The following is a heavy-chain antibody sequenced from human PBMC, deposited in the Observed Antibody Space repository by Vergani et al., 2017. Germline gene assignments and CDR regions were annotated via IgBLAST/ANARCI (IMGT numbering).Heavy chain of an antibody. Sequence: QVQLQESGPGLVTPSQTLSLTCSVSGGSFSSDNVYWTWLRQPAGKGLEWIGRIYTSGSTEYNPSLKSRVTISIDTSKNQFSLNLSSVTAADTAVYYCARAQYYNWFDPGGQGRMVTVSS. CDR2: IYTSGST. V-gene: IGHV4-61*02. D-gene: IGHD3-10*01. CDR1: GGSFSSDNVY. J-gene: IGHJ5*02. CDR3: ARAQYYNWFDP.